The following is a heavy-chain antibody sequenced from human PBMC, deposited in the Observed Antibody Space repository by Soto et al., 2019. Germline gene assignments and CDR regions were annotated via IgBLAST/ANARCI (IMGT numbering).Heavy chain of an antibody. CDR1: GFTFSGFD. V-gene: IGHV3-13*01. CDR2: IGTAGDT. J-gene: IGHJ4*02. Sequence: GGSLRLSCEASGFTFSGFDIHWVRQPTGKGLEWVSSIGTAGDTYYAVSVKGRFTISRDNAKNSLSLQMNSLRAGDMAVYFCAKSQEIGAHFFDSWGQGTQVTVSS. CDR3: AKSQEIGAHFFDS. D-gene: IGHD2-15*01.